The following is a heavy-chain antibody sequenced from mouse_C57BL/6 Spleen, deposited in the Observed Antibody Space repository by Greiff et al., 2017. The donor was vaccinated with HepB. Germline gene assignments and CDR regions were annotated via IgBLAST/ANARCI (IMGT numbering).Heavy chain of an antibody. CDR2: INYDGSST. Sequence: EVKLMESEGGLVQPGSSMKLSCTASGFTFSDYYMAWVRQVPEKGLEWVANINYDGSSTYYLDSLKSRFIISRDNAKNILYLQMSSLKSEDTATYYCARDQGPHWYFDVWGTGTTVTVSS. V-gene: IGHV5-16*01. CDR3: ARDQGPHWYFDV. J-gene: IGHJ1*03. CDR1: GFTFSDYY.